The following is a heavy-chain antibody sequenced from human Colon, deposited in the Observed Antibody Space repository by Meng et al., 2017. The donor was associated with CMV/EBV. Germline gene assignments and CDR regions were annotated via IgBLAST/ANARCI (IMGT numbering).Heavy chain of an antibody. CDR1: GYSFTTKW. J-gene: IGHJ4*02. CDR2: IYPGDSDT. D-gene: IGHD6-13*01. V-gene: IGHV5-51*01. Sequence: GESLKISRQGSGYSFTTKWIGWVRQMPGKGLEGMGIIYPGDSDTRYNPSFQGQVTISADKSTSTAYLQWKSLKDSDTAMYYCARLVASAGRWDYFDYWGQGTLVTVSS. CDR3: ARLVASAGRWDYFDY.